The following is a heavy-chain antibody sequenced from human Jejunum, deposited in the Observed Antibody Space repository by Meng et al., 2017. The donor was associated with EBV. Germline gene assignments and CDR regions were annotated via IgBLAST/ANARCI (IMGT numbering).Heavy chain of an antibody. D-gene: IGHD4-11*01. J-gene: IGHJ4*02. CDR3: APSNAYYFAY. CDR1: GYTFNSYG. CDR2: INAETGDP. Sequence: QVQQEEAGSKMHEPWAKVECYSKAGGYTFNSYGMMWVRQGPGQGREWMGWINAETGDPTYAQEFTGRFVFAVYTSVSTAYLKISSLKAEDTAIYYCAPSNAYYFAYWGQGTLVTVSS. V-gene: IGHV7-4-1*02.